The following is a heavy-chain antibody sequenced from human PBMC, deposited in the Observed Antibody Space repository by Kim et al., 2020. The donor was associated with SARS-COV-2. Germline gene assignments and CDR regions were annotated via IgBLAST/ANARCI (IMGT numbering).Heavy chain of an antibody. CDR2: ISSSSSYI. Sequence: GGSLRLSCAASGFTFSSYSMNWVRQAPGKGLEWVSSISSSSSYIYYADSVKGRFTISRDNAKNSLYLQMNSLRAEDTAVYYCASKGIAAGPDPWGQGTLVTVSS. CDR3: ASKGIAAGPDP. CDR1: GFTFSSYS. J-gene: IGHJ5*02. V-gene: IGHV3-21*01. D-gene: IGHD6-13*01.